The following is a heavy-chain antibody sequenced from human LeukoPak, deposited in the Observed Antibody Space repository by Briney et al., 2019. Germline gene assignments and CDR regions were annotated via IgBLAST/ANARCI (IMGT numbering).Heavy chain of an antibody. D-gene: IGHD3-10*01. V-gene: IGHV1-8*02. CDR3: ARGRGGTMVRGLKYNWFDP. CDR2: MNPNSGNT. Sequence: ASVKVSCKASGYTFTSYDINWVRQATGQGREWMGWMNPNSGNTGYAQKFQGRVTITRNTSISSAYMELSSLRSEDTAVYYCARGRGGTMVRGLKYNWFDPWGQGTLVTVSS. CDR1: GYTFTSYD. J-gene: IGHJ5*02.